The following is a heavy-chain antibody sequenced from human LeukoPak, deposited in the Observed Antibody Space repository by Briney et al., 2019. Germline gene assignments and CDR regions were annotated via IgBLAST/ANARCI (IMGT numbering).Heavy chain of an antibody. J-gene: IGHJ4*02. Sequence: GGSLRLSCAASGFNFSSFAMDWVRQAPGKGLEWVAVISYDGSNKHYADSVKGRFTISRDDSKETVFLEVNSLRMEDTAVYYCAAPQGAGSFYRSVHYWGQGALVTVSS. D-gene: IGHD2/OR15-2a*01. CDR1: GFNFSSFA. CDR3: AAPQGAGSFYRSVHY. V-gene: IGHV3-30-3*01. CDR2: ISYDGSNK.